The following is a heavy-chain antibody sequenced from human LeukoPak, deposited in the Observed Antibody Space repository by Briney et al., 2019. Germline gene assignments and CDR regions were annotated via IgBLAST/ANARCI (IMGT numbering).Heavy chain of an antibody. CDR2: ISSNGGST. D-gene: IGHD6-19*01. CDR3: ARGGVAVAGTLWYFDP. Sequence: GGSLRLSCAASGFTFSSYAMHWVRQAPGKGLEYVSGISSNGGSTYYANSVKGRFTVSRDNSKNTLYLQMGILRAEDMAVYYCARGGVAVAGTLWYFDPWGRGTLVTVSS. J-gene: IGHJ2*01. V-gene: IGHV3-64*01. CDR1: GFTFSSYA.